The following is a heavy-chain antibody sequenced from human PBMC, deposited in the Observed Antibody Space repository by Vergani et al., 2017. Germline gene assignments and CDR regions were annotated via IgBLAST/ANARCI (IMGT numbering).Heavy chain of an antibody. Sequence: QVQLQESGPGLVKPSQTLSLTCSVSGGSISSTSYYWGWIRQPPGKGLEWIGTIYYSGSTYYNPSLKSRVTMSADTSKNQFSLKLSSVTAADTAVYYCARHVGSETYYGMDVWGQGTTVTVSS. V-gene: IGHV4-39*01. CDR2: IYYSGST. D-gene: IGHD2-15*01. CDR3: ARHVGSETYYGMDV. J-gene: IGHJ6*02. CDR1: GGSISSTSYY.